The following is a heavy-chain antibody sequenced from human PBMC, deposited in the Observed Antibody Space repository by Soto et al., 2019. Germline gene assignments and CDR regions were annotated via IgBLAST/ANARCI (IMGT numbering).Heavy chain of an antibody. CDR1: GGTFSSYS. Sequence: ASVNVSFKASGGTFSSYSSILFLHCPVQWLELMGVIIPIFVTANYAQKFQGRVTITADESTSTAYMELSSLRSEDTAVYYCARDGRPGYCSSTSCYTPYYYYGLDVRGQGTTAPVS. CDR2: IIPIFVTA. V-gene: IGHV1-69*01. CDR3: ARDGRPGYCSSTSCYTPYYYYGLDV. D-gene: IGHD2-2*02. J-gene: IGHJ6*01.